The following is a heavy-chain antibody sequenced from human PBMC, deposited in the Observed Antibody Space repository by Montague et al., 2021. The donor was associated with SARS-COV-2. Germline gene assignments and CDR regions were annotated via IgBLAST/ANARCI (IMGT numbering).Heavy chain of an antibody. CDR2: ISGGGAST. J-gene: IGHJ6*02. V-gene: IGHV3-23*01. CDR1: GFSFAGYA. D-gene: IGHD3-16*01. Sequence: SLRLSCAASGFSFAGYALSWVRQAPGQGLEWVSGISGGGASTYYGDSVQGRFTISRDNSKNTVYLQMNSLRAEDTAVYYCAKHSAFHPYYCDMYVWGQGTTVTVSS. CDR3: AKHSAFHPYYCDMYV.